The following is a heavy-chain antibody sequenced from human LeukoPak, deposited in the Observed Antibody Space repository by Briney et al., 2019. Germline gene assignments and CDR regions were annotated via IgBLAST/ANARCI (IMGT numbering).Heavy chain of an antibody. V-gene: IGHV3-23*01. D-gene: IGHD2-15*01. CDR2: ITGSGGGT. CDR3: AKLDCSGSSCYQFDC. J-gene: IGHJ4*02. CDR1: GFTFSNYA. Sequence: GGSLRLSCAASGFTFSNYAMSWVRQAPGKGLEWVSGITGSGGGTFYADSVKGRFTISRDNSKNTLYLQMNSLRAEDTAVYYCAKLDCSGSSCYQFDCWGQGTLVTVSS.